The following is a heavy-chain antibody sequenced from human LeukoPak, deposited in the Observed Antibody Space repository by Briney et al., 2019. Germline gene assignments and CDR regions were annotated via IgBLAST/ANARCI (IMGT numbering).Heavy chain of an antibody. D-gene: IGHD3-3*01. CDR2: ISYDGSSK. CDR1: GFTFSSYG. J-gene: IGHJ6*03. CDR3: ARVLWSGYPLYYYYYMDV. Sequence: GRSLRLSCAASGFTFSSYGMHWVRQAPGKGLEWVAVISYDGSSKYYADSVKGRFTISRDNSKNTLYLQMNSLRAEDTAVYYCARVLWSGYPLYYYYYMDVWGKGTTVTVSS. V-gene: IGHV3-30*03.